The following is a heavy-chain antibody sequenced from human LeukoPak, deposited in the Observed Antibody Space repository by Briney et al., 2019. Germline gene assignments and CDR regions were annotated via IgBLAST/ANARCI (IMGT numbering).Heavy chain of an antibody. V-gene: IGHV3-21*01. CDR1: GFTFSNYS. D-gene: IGHD4-23*01. CDR2: ISSSSSYI. J-gene: IGHJ3*02. Sequence: GGSLRLSCAASGFTFSNYSMNWVRQAPGKGLDWVSSISSSSSYIYYADSVKGRFTISRDNAKDSLYLQMNRLRDEDTAVYYCARRDPTLAALGAFDIWGQGTMVTVSS. CDR3: ARRDPTLAALGAFDI.